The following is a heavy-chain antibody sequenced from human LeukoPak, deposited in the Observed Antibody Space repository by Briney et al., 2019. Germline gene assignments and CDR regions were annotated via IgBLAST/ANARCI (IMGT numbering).Heavy chain of an antibody. V-gene: IGHV4-4*07. J-gene: IGHJ4*02. CDR1: GGSISSYY. Sequence: SETLSLTCTVSGGSISSYYWSWIRQPAGKGLEWIGRIYSSGSTNNNPSLKSRVTMSVDTSKNQFSLKLSSVTAADTAVYYCTSYSGSYAYYVYWGQGTLVTVSS. CDR2: IYSSGST. CDR3: TSYSGSYAYYVY. D-gene: IGHD1-26*01.